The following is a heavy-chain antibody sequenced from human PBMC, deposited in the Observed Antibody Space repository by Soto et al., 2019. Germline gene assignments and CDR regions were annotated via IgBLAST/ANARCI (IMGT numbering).Heavy chain of an antibody. CDR2: IYYSGST. Sequence: SETLSLTCTVSGGSISSYYWSWIRQPPGKGLEWIGYIYYSGSTNYNPSLKSRVTISVDTSKNQFSLKLSSVTAADTAVYYCAGHRRQFGDPRLYYFDYWGQGALVTVSS. CDR1: GGSISSYY. CDR3: AGHRRQFGDPRLYYFDY. J-gene: IGHJ4*02. V-gene: IGHV4-59*08. D-gene: IGHD3-10*01.